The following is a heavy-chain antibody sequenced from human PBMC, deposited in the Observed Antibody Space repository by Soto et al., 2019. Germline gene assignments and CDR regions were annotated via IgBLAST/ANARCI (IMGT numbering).Heavy chain of an antibody. CDR3: ARDSLPSSGWYWFDY. D-gene: IGHD6-19*01. CDR2: IWYDGSNK. Sequence: QVQLVESGGGVVPPGRSLRLSCAASGFTFSSYGMHWVRQAPGKGLEWVAVIWYDGSNKYYADSVKGRFTISRDNSKNTLYLQTNSLRAEDTAVYYCARDSLPSSGWYWFDYWGQGTLVTVSS. CDR1: GFTFSSYG. J-gene: IGHJ4*02. V-gene: IGHV3-33*01.